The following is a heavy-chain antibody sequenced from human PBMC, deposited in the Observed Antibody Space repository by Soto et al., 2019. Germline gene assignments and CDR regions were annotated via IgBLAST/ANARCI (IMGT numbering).Heavy chain of an antibody. J-gene: IGHJ3*02. CDR2: IYPGDSDT. V-gene: IGHV5-51*01. CDR1: GYSFTSYW. D-gene: IGHD2-15*01. Sequence: PGESLKISCKGSGYSFTSYWIGWVRQMPGKGLEWMGIIYPGDSDTRYSPSFQGQVTISADKSISTAYLQWSSLKASDTAMYYCASSSVYCSGGSYTLFDIGGQGTMVTDS. CDR3: ASSSVYCSGGSYTLFDI.